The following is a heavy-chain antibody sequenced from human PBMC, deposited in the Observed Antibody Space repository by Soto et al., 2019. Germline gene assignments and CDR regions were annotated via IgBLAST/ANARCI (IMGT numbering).Heavy chain of an antibody. CDR3: ARDVGHVSERTFYYFDH. Sequence: QVQLVQSGAEVKKPGASVKVSCKASGYTFTTYAISWVRQAPGQGLEWMGWISPYNGNTEYAQKFQGRVTVTTDTSTSTTYMELRSLRSDDTAIYYCARDVGHVSERTFYYFDHWGQGTLVTVSS. J-gene: IGHJ4*02. CDR2: ISPYNGNT. CDR1: GYTFTTYA. V-gene: IGHV1-18*01. D-gene: IGHD1-1*01.